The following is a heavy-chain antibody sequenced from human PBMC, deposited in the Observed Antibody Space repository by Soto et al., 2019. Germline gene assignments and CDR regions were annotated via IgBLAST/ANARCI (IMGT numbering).Heavy chain of an antibody. CDR1: GFTFSSYG. CDR3: ARGAPYSSGWYMSY. D-gene: IGHD6-19*01. J-gene: IGHJ4*02. CDR2: IWYDGSNK. V-gene: IGHV3-33*01. Sequence: GGSLRLSCAASGFTFSSYGMHWVRQAPGKGLEWVAVIWYDGSNKYYADSVKGRFTISRDNSKNTLYLQMNSLRAEDTAVYYCARGAPYSSGWYMSYWGQGTLVTVSS.